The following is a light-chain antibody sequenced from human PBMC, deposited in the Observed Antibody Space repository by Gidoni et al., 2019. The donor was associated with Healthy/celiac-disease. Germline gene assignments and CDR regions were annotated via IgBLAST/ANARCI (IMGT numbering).Light chain of an antibody. CDR3: LQDYNYPLT. J-gene: IGKJ1*01. Sequence: AIQLTQSPSSLSASVGDRVTITCRASQGIRNDLGWYQQKPGKAPKLLIYAASSLQSGVPSRFCGSGSGTDFTLTISSLQPEDFATYYCLQDYNYPLTFGQGTKVEIK. CDR1: QGIRND. CDR2: AAS. V-gene: IGKV1-6*01.